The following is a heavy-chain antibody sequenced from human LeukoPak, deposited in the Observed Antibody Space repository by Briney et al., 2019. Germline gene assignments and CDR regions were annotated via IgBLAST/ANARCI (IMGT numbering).Heavy chain of an antibody. CDR3: AAGHIVVVPAVYRG. J-gene: IGHJ4*02. CDR1: GFTFSSYA. D-gene: IGHD2-2*01. CDR2: ISGSGGST. V-gene: IGHV3-23*01. Sequence: GGSLRLSCAASGFTFSSYAMSWVRQAPGKGLDWVSAISGSGGSTYYADSVKGRFTISRDNSKNTLYLQMNSLRAEDTAVYYCAAGHIVVVPAVYRGWGQGTLVTVSS.